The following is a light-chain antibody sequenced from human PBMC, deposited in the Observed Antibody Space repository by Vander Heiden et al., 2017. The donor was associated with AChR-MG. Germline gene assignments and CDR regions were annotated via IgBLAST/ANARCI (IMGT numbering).Light chain of an antibody. V-gene: IGKV4-1*01. CDR2: WAS. CDR1: QSLLSNNQNY. CDR3: QQEDSTPLT. J-gene: IGKJ4*01. Sequence: DIVMTQSPDSLGVSLGERATIHCRSSQSLLSNNQNYLSWYQQKPGQPPKLLIYWASDRESGVPDRFSGSGSGTDFTLTISSLQAEDVAVYYCQQEDSTPLTFGGGTKVQIK.